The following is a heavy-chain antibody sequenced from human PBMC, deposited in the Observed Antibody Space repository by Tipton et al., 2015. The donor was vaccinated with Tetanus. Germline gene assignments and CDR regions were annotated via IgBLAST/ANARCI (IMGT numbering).Heavy chain of an antibody. D-gene: IGHD1-1*01. V-gene: IGHV4-30-4*08. CDR1: GGSISGSEYY. CDR2: VYYSGTA. CDR3: ARRRTDRNWYFDL. J-gene: IGHJ2*01. Sequence: TLSLTCTVSGGSISGSEYYWGWIRQPPGKGLEWIGYVYYSGTAYYNTSLKSRVTISVDTSKNQFSLEMSSVTATDTAVYYCARRRTDRNWYFDLWGRGTLVTVSS.